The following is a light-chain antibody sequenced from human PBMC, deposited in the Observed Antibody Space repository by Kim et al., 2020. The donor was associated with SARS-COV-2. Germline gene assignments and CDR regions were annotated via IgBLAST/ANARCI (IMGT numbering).Light chain of an antibody. CDR2: GAS. J-gene: IGKJ4*01. Sequence: PPGERATPSCRASQSVSSNNLAWYQQKPGQAPRLLIYGASTRATGIPDRFSGSGSGTDFTLTISRLEPEDFAVYYCQQSGSSPLTFGGGTKVDIK. CDR3: QQSGSSPLT. V-gene: IGKV3-20*01. CDR1: QSVSSNN.